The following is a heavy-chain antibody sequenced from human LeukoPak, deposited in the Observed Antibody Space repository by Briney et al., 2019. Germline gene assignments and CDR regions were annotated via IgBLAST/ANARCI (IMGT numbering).Heavy chain of an antibody. CDR3: AREGARGGCPFDP. CDR1: GGSFSGYY. J-gene: IGHJ5*02. Sequence: SETLSLTCAVYGGSFSGYYWSWIRQPPGKGLEWIGEINHSGSTNYNPSLKSRVTISVDTSKNQFSLKLSSVTAADTAVYYCAREGARGGCPFDPWGQGTLVTVSS. CDR2: INHSGST. D-gene: IGHD5-24*01. V-gene: IGHV4-34*01.